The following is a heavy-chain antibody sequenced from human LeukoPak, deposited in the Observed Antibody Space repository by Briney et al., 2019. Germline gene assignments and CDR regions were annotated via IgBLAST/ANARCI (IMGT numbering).Heavy chain of an antibody. J-gene: IGHJ4*02. CDR1: GFTFSSYA. CDR3: AKVRTTVIPPPYYFDY. CDR2: ISGSGGTT. V-gene: IGHV3-23*01. D-gene: IGHD4-17*01. Sequence: PGGSLRLSCAASGFTFSSYAMSWVRQAPGKGLEWVSAISGSGGTTYYADSVKGRFTISRDNSKNTLYLQMNSLRAEDTAVYYCAKVRTTVIPPPYYFDYWGQGTLVTVSS.